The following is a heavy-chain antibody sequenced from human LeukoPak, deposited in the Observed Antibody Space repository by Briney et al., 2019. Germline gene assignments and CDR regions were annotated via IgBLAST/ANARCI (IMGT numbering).Heavy chain of an antibody. CDR2: IYYSGNA. Sequence: SETLSLTCTVSGGSINSSYWSWIRQPPGKGLEWIGYIYYSGNANNTPSLKSRVAISLDTSKNQLSLNLSSVTAADTAVYYCARHRAPGRRHAFDIWGQGTMVTVSS. CDR1: GGSINSSY. CDR3: ARHRAPGRRHAFDI. D-gene: IGHD1-14*01. J-gene: IGHJ3*02. V-gene: IGHV4-59*08.